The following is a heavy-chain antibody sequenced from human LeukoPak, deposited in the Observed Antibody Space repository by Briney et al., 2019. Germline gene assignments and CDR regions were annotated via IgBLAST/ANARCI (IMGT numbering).Heavy chain of an antibody. CDR1: GGSFSGYY. CDR3: ARGVGGSGWYRDYFDY. Sequence: SETLSLTCAVYGGSFSGYYWSWIRQPPGKGLEWIGEINHSGSTNYNPSLKSRVTISVDTSKNQFSLKLSSVTAADTAVYYCARGVGGSGWYRDYFDYWGQGTLVTVSS. D-gene: IGHD6-19*01. V-gene: IGHV4-34*01. J-gene: IGHJ4*02. CDR2: INHSGST.